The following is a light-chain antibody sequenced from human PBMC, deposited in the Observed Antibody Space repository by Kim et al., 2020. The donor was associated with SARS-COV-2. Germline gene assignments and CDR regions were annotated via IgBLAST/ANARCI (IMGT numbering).Light chain of an antibody. J-gene: IGKJ2*01. V-gene: IGKV3-15*01. CDR2: GAS. Sequence: SVSPGERATLPCRASQSVSSNLAWYQQKPGQTPRLLISGASTRATGIPARFSGSGSGTEFTLTISSLQSEDFAVYYCQQYNKWPYTFGQGTKLEIK. CDR1: QSVSSN. CDR3: QQYNKWPYT.